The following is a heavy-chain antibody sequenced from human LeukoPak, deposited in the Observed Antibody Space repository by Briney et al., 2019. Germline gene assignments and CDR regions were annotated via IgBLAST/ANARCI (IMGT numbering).Heavy chain of an antibody. V-gene: IGHV1-46*01. CDR3: ARDYGSTSKYYYYGMDV. CDR2: INPSGGST. Sequence: ASVKVSCKASGYTFTSYYMHWVRQAPGQGLEWMGIINPSGGSTSYAQKFQGRVTMTRDTSTSTAYMELSSLRSEDTAVYYCARDYGSTSKYYYYGMDVWGQGTTVTVSS. CDR1: GYTFTSYY. D-gene: IGHD2-2*01. J-gene: IGHJ6*02.